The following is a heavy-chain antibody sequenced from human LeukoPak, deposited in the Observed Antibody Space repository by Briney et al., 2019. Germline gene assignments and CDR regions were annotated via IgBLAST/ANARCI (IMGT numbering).Heavy chain of an antibody. V-gene: IGHV3-21*01. D-gene: IGHD6-13*01. CDR3: ALLGSSSWYYFDY. CDR1: GFTFSSYA. J-gene: IGHJ4*02. CDR2: ISSSSSYI. Sequence: GGSLRLSCAASGFTFSSYAMNWVRQAPGKGLEWVSSISSSSSYIYYADSVKGRFTISRDNAKNSLYLQMNSLRAEDTAVYYCALLGSSSWYYFDYWGQGTLVTVSS.